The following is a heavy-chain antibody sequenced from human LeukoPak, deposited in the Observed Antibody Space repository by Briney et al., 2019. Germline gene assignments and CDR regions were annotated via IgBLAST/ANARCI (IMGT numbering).Heavy chain of an antibody. V-gene: IGHV4-39*07. D-gene: IGHD3-22*01. CDR3: ARVTGYVIEDYFDY. Sequence: SETLSLTCTVSGDSISSSKKYWGWVRQPPGKGLEWIGSIYYSGSTNYNPSLKSRVTISVDTSKNQFSLKLRSVTAADTAVYYCARVTGYVIEDYFDYWGQGTLVTVSS. J-gene: IGHJ4*02. CDR2: IYYSGST. CDR1: GDSISSSKKY.